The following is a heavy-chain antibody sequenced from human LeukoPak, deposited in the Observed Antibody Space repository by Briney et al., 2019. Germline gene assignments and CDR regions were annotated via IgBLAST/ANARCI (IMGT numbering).Heavy chain of an antibody. CDR3: ARPFRDGYTLDAFDI. CDR2: IYYTGNT. D-gene: IGHD5-24*01. Sequence: SETLSLTCSVSGGSLSSYYWTWIRQPPGKGLEWLGYIYYTGNTNYNPSLKSRVTISVDTSKNQFSLKLSSVTAADTAVYYCARPFRDGYTLDAFDIWGRGTLVTVSS. J-gene: IGHJ3*02. V-gene: IGHV4-59*08. CDR1: GGSLSSYY.